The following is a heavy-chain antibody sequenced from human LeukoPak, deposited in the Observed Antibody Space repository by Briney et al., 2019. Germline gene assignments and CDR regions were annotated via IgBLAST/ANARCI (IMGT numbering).Heavy chain of an antibody. CDR3: ARESYLDWFDP. D-gene: IGHD3-10*01. V-gene: IGHV4-34*01. CDR2: VTHGGST. J-gene: IGHJ5*02. CDR1: GGSFNSYS. Sequence: SETLSLTCAVHGGSFNSYSWSWIRQPPEKGLEWIGVVTHGGSTNYNPSLKSRVTISVDTSRNQFSLKLTSVTAADRGVYYCARESYLDWFDPWSQGTLVTVSS.